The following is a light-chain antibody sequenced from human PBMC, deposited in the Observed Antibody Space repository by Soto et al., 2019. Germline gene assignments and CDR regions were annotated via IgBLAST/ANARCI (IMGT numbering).Light chain of an antibody. J-gene: IGKJ1*01. CDR1: QSVGSDY. Sequence: EIVLTQSPGTLSLSPGERSTLSCRSSQSVGSDYLAWYQQKPGQAPRILIFGASVRATGIPDRFSGSGSGTDFTLTISRXEPEDFAVYYCQQYGSLSWTFGQGTKVDIK. CDR2: GAS. CDR3: QQYGSLSWT. V-gene: IGKV3-20*01.